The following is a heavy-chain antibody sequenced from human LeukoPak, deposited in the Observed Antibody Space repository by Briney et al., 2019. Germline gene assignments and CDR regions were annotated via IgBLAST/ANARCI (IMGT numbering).Heavy chain of an antibody. CDR2: IYYSGST. D-gene: IGHD3-9*01. V-gene: IGHV4-61*01. CDR1: GGSVSSGSYY. J-gene: IGHJ4*02. CDR3: AVREDYYDILTVYYPFDY. Sequence: PSETLSLTCTVSGGSVSSGSYYWNWIRQPPGKGLEWIGYIYYSGSTNYNFSLKSRVTISVDTSKNQFSLKLSSVTAADTAVYYCAVREDYYDILTVYYPFDYWGQGTLVTVSS.